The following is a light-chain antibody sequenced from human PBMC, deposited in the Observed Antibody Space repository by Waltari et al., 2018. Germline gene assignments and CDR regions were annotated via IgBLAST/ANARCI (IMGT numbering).Light chain of an antibody. J-gene: IGKJ2*01. V-gene: IGKV3-11*01. CDR2: DAS. CDR1: QSVRNY. CDR3: QQRSNWPYT. Sequence: EIVLIQSPATLSLSPGERATLSCRASQSVRNYLAWYQQKPGQAPRLLIYDASNRATDIPARFSGSGSGTDFTLTISSLEPEDFAVYYCQQRSNWPYTFGQGTKLEIK.